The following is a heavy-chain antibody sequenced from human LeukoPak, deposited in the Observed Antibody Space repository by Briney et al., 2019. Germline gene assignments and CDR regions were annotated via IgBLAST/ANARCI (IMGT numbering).Heavy chain of an antibody. Sequence: SETLSLTCTVSGGSISSYYWSWIRQPPGKGLGWIGYIYYSGSTNYNPSLKSRVTISVDTSKNQFSLKLSSVTAADTAVYYCASSSSWYLFDYWGQGTLVTVSS. V-gene: IGHV4-59*08. CDR2: IYYSGST. D-gene: IGHD6-13*01. CDR1: GGSISSYY. CDR3: ASSSSWYLFDY. J-gene: IGHJ4*02.